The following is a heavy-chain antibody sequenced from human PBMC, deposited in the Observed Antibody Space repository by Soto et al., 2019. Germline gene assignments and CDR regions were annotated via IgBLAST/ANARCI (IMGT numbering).Heavy chain of an antibody. J-gene: IGHJ1*01. V-gene: IGHV1-46*01. CDR1: GYTFTSYY. D-gene: IGHD4-17*01. CDR3: ARGLLGDYGIFQH. Sequence: ASVKVYCKSSGYTFTSYYMHCVRQAPGQGLEWMGIINPSGGSTSYAQKFQGRVAITRDTSASTAYMELSSLRSEDTAVYYCARGLLGDYGIFQHWGQGTLVTVSS. CDR2: INPSGGST.